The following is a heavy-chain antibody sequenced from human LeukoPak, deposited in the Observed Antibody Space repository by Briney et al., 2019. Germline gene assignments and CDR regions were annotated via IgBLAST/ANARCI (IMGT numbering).Heavy chain of an antibody. CDR2: LDYTGNNQ. CDR1: GFTFKNYG. CDR3: VKDVHYLGSYRESLDP. V-gene: IGHV3-30*02. D-gene: IGHD3-10*01. J-gene: IGHJ5*02. Sequence: GGSLRLSCATSGFTFKNYGVHWVRQAPGEGLEWVTFLDYTGNNQYYADSMKGRLTISRDNSKNTVFLQMNNLRLEDTAIYYCVKDVHYLGSYRESLDPWGQGTLVTVSS.